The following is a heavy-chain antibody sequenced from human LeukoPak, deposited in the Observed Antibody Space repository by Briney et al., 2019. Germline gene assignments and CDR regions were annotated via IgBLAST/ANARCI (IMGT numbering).Heavy chain of an antibody. J-gene: IGHJ3*01. CDR3: VRELGAPAAGAFDL. CDR2: MGSSGPMG. D-gene: IGHD3-10*01. Sequence: GASLRLSCAGSGFTFSSYSMNWVRQAPGKGLEWVSSMGSSGPMGYYADSVKGRFAISRDNAKNSLCLQMNSLRAEDSALYYCVRELGAPAAGAFDLWGQGTLVTVSS. CDR1: GFTFSSYS. V-gene: IGHV3-21*01.